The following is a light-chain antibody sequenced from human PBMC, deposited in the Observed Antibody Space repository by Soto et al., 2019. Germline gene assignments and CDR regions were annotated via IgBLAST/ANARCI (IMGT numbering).Light chain of an antibody. J-gene: IGKJ2*01. CDR3: QQYNSFPYT. Sequence: DIQMTQSPSTLSASVGDRVTITCRASQSISSWLAWYQQKPGKAPKLLIYKSSNLESGVPSRFSGSGSGTEFTRTISSLQPDDFATFYCQQYNSFPYTFGQGTKLEIK. CDR1: QSISSW. V-gene: IGKV1-5*03. CDR2: KSS.